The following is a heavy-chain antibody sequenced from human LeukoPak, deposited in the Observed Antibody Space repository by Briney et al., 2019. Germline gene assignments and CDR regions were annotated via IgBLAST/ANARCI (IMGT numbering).Heavy chain of an antibody. CDR1: GGTFTSYA. Sequence: GASVKVSCKASGGTFTSYAISWVRQAPGQGLEWMGGIIPIFGTANYAQKFQGRVTITADESTSTAYMELSSLRSEDTAVYYCATGVWEGPDTMVRGVTDYFDYWGQGTLVTVSS. CDR3: ATGVWEGPDTMVRGVTDYFDY. J-gene: IGHJ4*02. D-gene: IGHD3-10*01. CDR2: IIPIFGTA. V-gene: IGHV1-69*13.